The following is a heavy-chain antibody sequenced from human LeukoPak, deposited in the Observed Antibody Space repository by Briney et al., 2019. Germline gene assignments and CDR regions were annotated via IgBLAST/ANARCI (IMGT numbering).Heavy chain of an antibody. Sequence: GASVKVSCKASGYTFTSYGISWVRQAPGQGLEWMGSINPNSGGTNYAQKFQGRVTMTRDTSISTASMELSRLRPADTAVYYCARGSAARPRGLFDYWGQGTLVTVSS. CDR3: ARGSAARPRGLFDY. V-gene: IGHV1-2*02. J-gene: IGHJ4*02. D-gene: IGHD6-6*01. CDR2: INPNSGGT. CDR1: GYTFTSYG.